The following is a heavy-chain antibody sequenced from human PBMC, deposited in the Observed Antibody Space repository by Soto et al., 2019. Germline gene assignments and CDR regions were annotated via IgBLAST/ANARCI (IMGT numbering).Heavy chain of an antibody. Sequence: QVQLVQSGAEVKKPGSSVKVSCRASGDSFSNYAVNWLRQAPGRGLEWMGGLIPVFGTSNYAEKFQGRLTITADESTSTVYMELSSLTSEDTAVYYCARAVRTGFNGIDVWGQGTTVSVSS. D-gene: IGHD2-8*01. CDR1: GDSFSNYA. CDR2: LIPVFGTS. CDR3: ARAVRTGFNGIDV. J-gene: IGHJ6*02. V-gene: IGHV1-69*01.